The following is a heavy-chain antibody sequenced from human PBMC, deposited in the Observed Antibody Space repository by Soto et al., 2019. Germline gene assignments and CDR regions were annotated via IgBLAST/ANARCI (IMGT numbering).Heavy chain of an antibody. CDR2: IYYSGSA. CDR1: GGSISGYH. J-gene: IGHJ6*03. Sequence: SETLSLTCTVSGGSISGYHWTWIRQPPGKGLQWIAYIYYSGSANYNPSLKGRVTISVDTSRNQVSLNLTSVTAADTATYYCARRTYYYYMDVWGKGTTVTVSS. CDR3: ARRTYYYYMDV. V-gene: IGHV4-59*01.